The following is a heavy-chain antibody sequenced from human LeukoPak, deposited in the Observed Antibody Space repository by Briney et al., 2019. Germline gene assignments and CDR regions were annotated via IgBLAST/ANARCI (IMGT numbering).Heavy chain of an antibody. CDR2: ISAYNGNT. CDR3: ARVAGTTVTTDYYFDY. J-gene: IGHJ4*02. Sequence: ASVKVSCRASGYTFTSYGISWVRQAPGQGLEWMGWISAYNGNTNYAQKLQGRVTMTTDTSTSTAYTELRSLRSDDTAVYYCARVAGTTVTTDYYFDYWGQGTLVTVSS. D-gene: IGHD4-17*01. V-gene: IGHV1-18*01. CDR1: GYTFTSYG.